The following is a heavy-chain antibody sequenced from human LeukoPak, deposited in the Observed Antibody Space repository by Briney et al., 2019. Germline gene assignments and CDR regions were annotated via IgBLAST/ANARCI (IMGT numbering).Heavy chain of an antibody. V-gene: IGHV3-48*01. D-gene: IGHD3-16*01. J-gene: IGHJ4*02. CDR1: GFSFGSHS. Sequence: GGSLRLSCGASGFSFGSHSMNWVRQAPGKGLEWLSYISLSSSAIYYADSVKGRFAILRDNAKNSLYLQMDSLRVEDTAVYYCARDTVITLGSFDYWGQGTLVTVSS. CDR3: ARDTVITLGSFDY. CDR2: ISLSSSAI.